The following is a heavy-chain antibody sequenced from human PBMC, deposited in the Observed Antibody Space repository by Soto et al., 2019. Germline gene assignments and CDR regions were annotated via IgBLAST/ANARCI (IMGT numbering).Heavy chain of an antibody. D-gene: IGHD2-15*01. V-gene: IGHV1-3*01. CDR1: GYTFTSYA. CDR3: ARGESVVGDY. Sequence: ASVKVSCKASGYTFTSYAMHWVRQAPGQRLEWMGWINAGNGNTKCSQKFQDRVTITRDTSASTAYMELSSLRSEDAAVYYCARGESVVGDYWGQGTLVTVSS. J-gene: IGHJ4*02. CDR2: INAGNGNT.